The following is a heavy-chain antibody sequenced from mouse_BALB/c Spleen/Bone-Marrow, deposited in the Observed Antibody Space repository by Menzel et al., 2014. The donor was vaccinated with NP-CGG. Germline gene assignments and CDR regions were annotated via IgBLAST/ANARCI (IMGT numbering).Heavy chain of an antibody. CDR2: IYPYNGHT. CDR1: GYSFTVYF. D-gene: IGHD2-1*01. CDR3: GRPYGNYGAMDY. V-gene: IGHV1-37*01. J-gene: IGHJ4*01. Sequence: VQLQQSGTELVKPGASVKISCKASGYSFTVYFINWVKQSHGKSLERLGRIYPYNGHTLYNQKFKGKATLTVDKSSSTAHMGLLSLTSEDSAVYYCGRPYGNYGAMDYWGQGTSVAVSS.